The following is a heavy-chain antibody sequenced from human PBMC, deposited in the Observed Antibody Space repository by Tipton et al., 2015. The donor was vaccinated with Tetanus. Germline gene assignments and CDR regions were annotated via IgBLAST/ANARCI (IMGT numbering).Heavy chain of an antibody. CDR3: ARGLGSMLAPGGSIDS. V-gene: IGHV4-39*07. D-gene: IGHD2-8*01. Sequence: TLSLTCTVSGDSISSSRYYWTWIRQPPGKGLEWIGEINHGGRTTYTSSLKSRVTILVDTSKKQFSLKVTSVTAADTAVYYCARGLGSMLAPGGSIDSWGQGTLVTVSS. CDR2: INHGGRT. J-gene: IGHJ5*01. CDR1: GDSISSSRYY.